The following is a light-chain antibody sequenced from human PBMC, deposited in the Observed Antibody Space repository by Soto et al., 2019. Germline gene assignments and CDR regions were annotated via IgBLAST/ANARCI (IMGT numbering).Light chain of an antibody. Sequence: LTQPPSASGSPGQSVTISCTGTSSDIGDYNSVSWYQQHPGKAPKLIIYEVIKRPSGVPDRFSGSKSGNTASLTVSGLQAEDEADYYCSSYAGSNNYVFGTGTKVTVL. CDR3: SSYAGSNNYV. J-gene: IGLJ1*01. CDR2: EVI. V-gene: IGLV2-8*01. CDR1: SSDIGDYNS.